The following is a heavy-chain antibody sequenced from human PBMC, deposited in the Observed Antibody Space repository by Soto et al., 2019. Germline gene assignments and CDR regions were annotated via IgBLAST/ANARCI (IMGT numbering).Heavy chain of an antibody. CDR1: GFTFSSYG. D-gene: IGHD4-17*01. CDR3: AKEAPNDYGVLPGRRRPPMAYFDL. Sequence: QVQLVESGGGVVQPGRSLRLSCAASGFTFSSYGMHWVRQAPGKGLEWVAVISYDGSNKYYADSVKGRFTISRDNSKNTLYLQMNSLRAEDTAVYYCAKEAPNDYGVLPGRRRPPMAYFDLWGRGTLVTVSS. J-gene: IGHJ2*01. CDR2: ISYDGSNK. V-gene: IGHV3-30*18.